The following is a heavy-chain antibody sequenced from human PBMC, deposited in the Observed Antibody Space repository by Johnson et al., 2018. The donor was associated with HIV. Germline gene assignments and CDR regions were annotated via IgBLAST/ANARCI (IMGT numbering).Heavy chain of an antibody. CDR3: ARDLSGWTFGGVIESEAFDI. J-gene: IGHJ3*02. CDR1: GFTFDDYG. CDR2: INWNSGRT. D-gene: IGHD3-16*02. V-gene: IGHV3-20*04. Sequence: VQLVESGGGVVRPGDSLRLSCVASGFTFDDYGMNWVRLVPGKGLEWVAGINWNSGRTGSADSLKGRFTISRDNAKNSLYLQMNSLRAEDTALYYCARDLSGWTFGGVIESEAFDIWGQGTMVTISS.